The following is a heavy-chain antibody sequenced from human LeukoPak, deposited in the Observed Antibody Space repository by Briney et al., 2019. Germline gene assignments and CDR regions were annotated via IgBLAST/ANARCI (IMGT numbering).Heavy chain of an antibody. CDR2: ISYDGSNK. CDR3: ARDLGFMITFGGVTDH. Sequence: GGSLRLSCAASGFTFSSYAMHWVRQAPGKGLEWVAVISYDGSNKYYADSVKGRFTISRDNSKNTMYLQMNSLRAEDTAVYYCARDLGFMITFGGVTDHWGQGTLVTVSS. V-gene: IGHV3-30*04. CDR1: GFTFSSYA. D-gene: IGHD3-16*01. J-gene: IGHJ4*02.